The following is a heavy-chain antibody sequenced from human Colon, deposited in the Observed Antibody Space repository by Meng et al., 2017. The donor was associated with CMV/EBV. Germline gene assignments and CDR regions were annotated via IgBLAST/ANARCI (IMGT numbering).Heavy chain of an antibody. CDR1: GFAFNTYG. CDR3: ARPRNGGLDV. CDR2: ISYDGTNT. V-gene: IGHV3-30*03. D-gene: IGHD2-8*01. J-gene: IGHJ3*01. Sequence: GESLKISCAASGFAFNTYGMHWVRQAPRNGLEWVSFISYDGTNTDYADSLKGRFSISRDNSKNTFYLQMSNLRPDDTGLYYCARPRNGGLDVWGQGTMVTVSS.